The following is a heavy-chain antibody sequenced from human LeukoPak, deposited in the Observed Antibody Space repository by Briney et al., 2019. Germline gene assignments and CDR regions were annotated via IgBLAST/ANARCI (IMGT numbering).Heavy chain of an antibody. CDR1: GGSISDYY. V-gene: IGHV4-59*12. CDR2: IYYSGNT. J-gene: IGHJ3*02. D-gene: IGHD1-26*01. CDR3: ARVGGGSYSKDI. Sequence: PSETLSLTCTVSGGSISDYYWTWIRQPPGKGLEWIGHIYYSGNTIYNPSLKSRVTMSVDTSKNQFSLKLSSVTAADTAVYYCARVGGGSYSKDIWGQGTMVTVSS.